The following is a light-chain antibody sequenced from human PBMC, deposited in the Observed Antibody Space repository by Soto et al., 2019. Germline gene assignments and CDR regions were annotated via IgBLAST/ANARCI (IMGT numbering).Light chain of an antibody. V-gene: IGKV3-15*01. CDR1: QSVSSS. CDR2: GAS. Sequence: EIVMTQSPATLSVSPGERATLSCRASQSVSSSLAWYQQKPGQAPRLLIYGASTRATGIPARFSGSGSGTEFTLTIGSLQSEDFAVYYCQQYGSSPRTFGQGTKVDIK. CDR3: QQYGSSPRT. J-gene: IGKJ1*01.